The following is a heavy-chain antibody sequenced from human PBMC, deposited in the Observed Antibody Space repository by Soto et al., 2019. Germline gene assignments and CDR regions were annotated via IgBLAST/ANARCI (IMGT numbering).Heavy chain of an antibody. CDR2: IYYSGST. V-gene: IGHV4-59*01. J-gene: IGHJ3*02. CDR3: ARTYDGSGPNSGGYGFDI. D-gene: IGHD3-22*01. Sequence: QVQLQESGPGLVKPSETLSLSCSVSGGSISSYYWSWIRQPPGKGLEWIAYIYYSGSTSYYPSLKSRVSISLDTSKNQFSRKLSSVTAADTAVYYCARTYDGSGPNSGGYGFDIWGQGTMVTVSS. CDR1: GGSISSYY.